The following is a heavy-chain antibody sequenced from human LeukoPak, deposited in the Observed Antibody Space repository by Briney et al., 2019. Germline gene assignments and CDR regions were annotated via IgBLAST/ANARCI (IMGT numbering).Heavy chain of an antibody. CDR2: IYTSGST. CDR1: GGSISSYY. Sequence: SETLSLTCAVSGGSISSYYWSWIRQPAGKGLEWIGRIYTSGSTTYNSSLKSRVTISLDTSKNHFSLRLSSVTAADTAVYYCARDREVGATGYYFDYWGQGTLVTVSS. J-gene: IGHJ4*02. V-gene: IGHV4-4*07. CDR3: ARDREVGATGYYFDY. D-gene: IGHD1-26*01.